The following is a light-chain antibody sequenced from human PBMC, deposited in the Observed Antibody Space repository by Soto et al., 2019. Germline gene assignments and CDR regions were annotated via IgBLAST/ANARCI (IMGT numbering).Light chain of an antibody. CDR3: HQYNNWTPHT. J-gene: IGKJ2*01. CDR1: QSVNTN. CDR2: GEF. Sequence: DIVMTQSPATLSVSPGESATLSCTARQSVNTNLAWYLQKPRRAPRPLIHGEFTRATSILAMFNGSGSGTEFTLIISSLQSEDFAVYYCHQYNNWTPHTFGQGNKLEIK. V-gene: IGKV3-15*01.